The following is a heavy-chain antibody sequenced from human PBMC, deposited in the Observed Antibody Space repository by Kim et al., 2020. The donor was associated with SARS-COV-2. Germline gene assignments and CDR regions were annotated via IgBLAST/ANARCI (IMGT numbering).Heavy chain of an antibody. D-gene: IGHD3-22*01. CDR3: SKDVYADSSSNYFDY. CDR2: IYSGGSST. V-gene: IGHV3-23*03. J-gene: IGHJ4*01. Sequence: GGSLRLSCAASGFTFSSYAMSWVRQAPGKGLEWVSVIYSGGSSTYYADSVKCRFTIARDNSKNTLYLQMNSLRAEDTAVYYCSKDVYADSSSNYFDYWG. CDR1: GFTFSSYA.